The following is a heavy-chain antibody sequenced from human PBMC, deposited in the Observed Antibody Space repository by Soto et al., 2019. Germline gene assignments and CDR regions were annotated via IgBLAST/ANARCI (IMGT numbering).Heavy chain of an antibody. V-gene: IGHV5-10-1*01. Sequence: GESLKISCHASGYSFTSYWITWVRQMPGKGLEWMATIDPSDSYVDYSPSFRGHVTFSVDRSITTVYLQWNSLKASDSAMYFCTRRASSSFYHFDFWGQGALVTVSS. CDR3: TRRASSSFYHFDF. CDR1: GYSFTSYW. D-gene: IGHD2-2*01. J-gene: IGHJ4*02. CDR2: IDPSDSYV.